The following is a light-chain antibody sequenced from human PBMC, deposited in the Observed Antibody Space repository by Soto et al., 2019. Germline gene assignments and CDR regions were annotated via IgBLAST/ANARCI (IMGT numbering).Light chain of an antibody. V-gene: IGKV3-11*01. J-gene: IGKJ4*01. CDR3: QQGSNWPLT. CDR1: QSVSSY. Sequence: EIVLTQSPATLSLSPGERATLSCRASQSVSSYLAWYQQKPGQAPRLLIYATSNRATGIPARFSGSGSGTDFTLPISSLQPEDFAVYYCQQGSNWPLTFGGGTKVQIK. CDR2: ATS.